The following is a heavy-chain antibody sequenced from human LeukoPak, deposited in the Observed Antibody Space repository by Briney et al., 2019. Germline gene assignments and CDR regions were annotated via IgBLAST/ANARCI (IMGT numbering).Heavy chain of an antibody. CDR1: GFTFTSSW. D-gene: IGHD1-26*01. V-gene: IGHV3-74*01. CDR2: INSDGTST. Sequence: GGSLRLSCAASGFTFTSSWMHWVRQAPGKGLVWVSRINSDGTSTSYADSVKGRFTISRDNAKNMLYLEMNSLRVDDTSVYYCVRGAPFDYWGQGTLVTVSS. CDR3: VRGAPFDY. J-gene: IGHJ4*02.